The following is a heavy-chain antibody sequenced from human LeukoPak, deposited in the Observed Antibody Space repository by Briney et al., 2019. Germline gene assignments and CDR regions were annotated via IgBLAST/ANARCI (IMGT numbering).Heavy chain of an antibody. V-gene: IGHV3-7*01. CDR1: GFTFSNYW. CDR3: ASLYGDYVAHQTYTTPFDY. D-gene: IGHD4-17*01. J-gene: IGHJ4*02. Sequence: GGALRLSCAASGFTFSNYWMSWARQAPGKGVEGAANIKQDGREKYYVDSVKGRFTIPRDNTKNSLYLQMTSLSAEDTAVYYCASLYGDYVAHQTYTTPFDYWGQGTLVTVSS. CDR2: IKQDGREK.